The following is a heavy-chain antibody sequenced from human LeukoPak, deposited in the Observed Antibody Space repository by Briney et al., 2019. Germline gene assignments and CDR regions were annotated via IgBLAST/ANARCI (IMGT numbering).Heavy chain of an antibody. CDR3: AKVGGYYDSSGYYYFDY. CDR2: INWNGGST. J-gene: IGHJ4*02. D-gene: IGHD3-22*01. V-gene: IGHV3-20*04. Sequence: PGGFLRLSCAASGFTFDDYGMSWVRQAPGKGLEWVSGINWNGGSTGYADSVKGRFTISRDNAKNSLYLQMNSLRAEDTAVYYCAKVGGYYDSSGYYYFDYWGQGTLVTVSS. CDR1: GFTFDDYG.